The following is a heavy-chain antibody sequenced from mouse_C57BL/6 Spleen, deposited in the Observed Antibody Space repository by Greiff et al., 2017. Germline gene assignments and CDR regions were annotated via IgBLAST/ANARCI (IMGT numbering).Heavy chain of an antibody. Sequence: EVQLQQSGAELVRPGASVKLSCTASGFNIKDYYMHWVKQRPEQGLEWIGRIDPEDGDTEYAPKFQGKATMTADTSSNTAYLQRSSLTSEDTAVYYCTTWGYQRYFDVWGTGTTVTVSS. CDR1: GFNIKDYY. D-gene: IGHD3-1*01. CDR2: IDPEDGDT. J-gene: IGHJ1*03. V-gene: IGHV14-1*01. CDR3: TTWGYQRYFDV.